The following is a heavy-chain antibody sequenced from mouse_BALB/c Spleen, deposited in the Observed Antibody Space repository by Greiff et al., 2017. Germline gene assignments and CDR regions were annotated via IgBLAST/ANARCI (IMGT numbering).Heavy chain of an antibody. CDR2: ISSGGST. Sequence: EVKLMESGGDLVKPGGSLKLSCAASGFTFSSYGMSWVRQTPDKRLEWVATISSGGSTYYPDSVKGRFTISRDNARNILYLQMSSLRSEDTAMYYCARGGYTTVVALYWYFDVWGAGTTVTVSS. CDR3: ARGGYTTVVALYWYFDV. J-gene: IGHJ1*01. D-gene: IGHD1-1*01. V-gene: IGHV5-6-5*01. CDR1: GFTFSSYG.